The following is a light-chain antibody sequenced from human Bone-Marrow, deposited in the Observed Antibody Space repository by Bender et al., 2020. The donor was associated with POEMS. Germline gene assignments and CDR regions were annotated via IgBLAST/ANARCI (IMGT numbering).Light chain of an antibody. CDR1: GSDIGPYNY. J-gene: IGLJ1*01. V-gene: IGLV2-11*01. CDR3: RSYTATYTFV. CDR2: DVS. Sequence: QSALTQPASVSGSPGQSITISCTGSGSDIGPYNYVSWYQRHPGKAPKLVIYDVSDRPSGVPDRFSGSKSGNTASLTISGLQDEDESDYYCRSYTATYTFVFGSGTQVTVL.